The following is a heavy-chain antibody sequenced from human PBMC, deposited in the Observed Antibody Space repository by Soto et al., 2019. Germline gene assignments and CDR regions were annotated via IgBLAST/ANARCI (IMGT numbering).Heavy chain of an antibody. Sequence: SETLSLTCTVSGGSISSNSYYWGWIRQPPGKGLEWIGSIYYSGTTYYNPSLKSRVTISVDTSKNQFSLKLSAVTAADTAVYYCAKGLAVAGSYYYYGMDVWGQGTTVTSP. J-gene: IGHJ6*02. CDR1: GGSISSNSYY. CDR2: IYYSGTT. D-gene: IGHD6-19*01. CDR3: AKGLAVAGSYYYYGMDV. V-gene: IGHV4-39*01.